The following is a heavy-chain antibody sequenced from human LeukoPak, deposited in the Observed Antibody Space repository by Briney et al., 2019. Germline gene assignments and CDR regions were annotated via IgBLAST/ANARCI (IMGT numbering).Heavy chain of an antibody. J-gene: IGHJ4*02. CDR3: ARDDYGDQTDY. CDR2: IYRGGSR. CDR1: GFTVSSNY. Sequence: GRSLTLSCAASGFTVSSNYMSWVRQAPGKGLKWVSVIYRGGSRYYADSVKGRFTISRDNSKNTLYLQMNSLTAEDTGVYYCARDDYGDQTDYWGQGTLVTVSS. V-gene: IGHV3-66*01. D-gene: IGHD4-17*01.